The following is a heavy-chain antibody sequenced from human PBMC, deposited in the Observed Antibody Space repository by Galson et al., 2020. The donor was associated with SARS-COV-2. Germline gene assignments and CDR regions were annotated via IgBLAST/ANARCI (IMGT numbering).Heavy chain of an antibody. V-gene: IGHV3-15*01. CDR1: GFTFSNAW. Sequence: GESLKISCAASGFTFSNAWMSWVRQGPGKGLEWVGRIKTKTEGGTTDYAAPVKGRFTISRDDSKNTLYLQMNSLKTEDTVVYYCTTVGSYYYDGSGSYFFDYWGQGTLVTVSS. CDR2: IKTKTEGGTT. CDR3: TTVGSYYYDGSGSYFFDY. D-gene: IGHD3-22*01. J-gene: IGHJ4*02.